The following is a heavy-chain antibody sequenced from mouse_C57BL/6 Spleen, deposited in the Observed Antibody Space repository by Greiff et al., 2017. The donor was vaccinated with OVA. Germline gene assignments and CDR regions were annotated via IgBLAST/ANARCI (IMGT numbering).Heavy chain of an antibody. D-gene: IGHD2-1*01. CDR2: ISSGSSTI. CDR1: GFTFSDYG. V-gene: IGHV5-17*01. CDR3: ARGDGNYAVDAMDY. Sequence: EVKLVESGGGLVKPGGSLKLSCAASGFTFSDYGMHWVRQAPEKGLEWVAYISSGSSTIYYADTVKGRFTISRDNAKNTLFLQMTSLRSEDTAMYYCARGDGNYAVDAMDYWGQGTSVTGSS. J-gene: IGHJ4*01.